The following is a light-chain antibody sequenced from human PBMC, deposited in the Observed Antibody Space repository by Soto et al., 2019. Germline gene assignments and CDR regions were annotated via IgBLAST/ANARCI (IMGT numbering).Light chain of an antibody. CDR1: QSVSSSY. CDR2: GAS. V-gene: IGKV3-20*01. J-gene: IGKJ5*01. CDR3: QQYGSSPAIT. Sequence: EIVLTQSPATLSSFPGDRVTLSCMASQSVSSSYLSWYQQKPGQAPRLLIYGASSRATGIPDRFSGSGSGTDFTLTISRLEPEDFAVYYCQQYGSSPAITFGQGTRLEIK.